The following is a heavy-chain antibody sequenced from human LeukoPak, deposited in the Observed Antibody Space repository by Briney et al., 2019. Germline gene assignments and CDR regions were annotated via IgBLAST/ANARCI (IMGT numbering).Heavy chain of an antibody. J-gene: IGHJ4*02. Sequence: ASVKVSCKASGYTFTSYAISWVRQAPGQGLEWMGGIIPIFGTANYAQKFQGRVTITADESTSTAYMELSSLRSEDTAVYYCASVDTAMVTLDYWGQGTLVTVSS. D-gene: IGHD5-18*01. V-gene: IGHV1-69*13. CDR1: GYTFTSYA. CDR2: IIPIFGTA. CDR3: ASVDTAMVTLDY.